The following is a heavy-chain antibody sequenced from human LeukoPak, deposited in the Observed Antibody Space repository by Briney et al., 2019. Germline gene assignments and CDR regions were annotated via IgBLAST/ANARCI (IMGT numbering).Heavy chain of an antibody. CDR1: GGSISDSSYY. Sequence: SETLSLTCTVSGGSISDSSYYWGWIRQPPGKGLEWIASIYYSGSPYYTPSLKSRVTISVDTSKNQFSLRLSSVTAADTAVYYCARRRLGETTTANWFDPWGQGTLVTVSS. J-gene: IGHJ5*02. CDR3: ARRRLGETTTANWFDP. D-gene: IGHD4-17*01. CDR2: IYYSGSP. V-gene: IGHV4-39*01.